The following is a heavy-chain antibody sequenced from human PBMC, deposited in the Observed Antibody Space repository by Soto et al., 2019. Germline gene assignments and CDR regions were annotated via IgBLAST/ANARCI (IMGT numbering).Heavy chain of an antibody. CDR2: SRNKASRYTT. D-gene: IGHD3-9*01. J-gene: IGHJ4*02. Sequence: EVQLVESGGGLVQPGGSLRLSCAASGFTLSDHYMDWVRQAPGKGLEWIGRSRNKASRYTTEYAASVRGRFTISRDESDNSLYLQMNSLNTEDTAVYYCASPHADGLSGAYFDYWGQGILVTVSS. CDR1: GFTLSDHY. CDR3: ASPHADGLSGAYFDY. V-gene: IGHV3-72*01.